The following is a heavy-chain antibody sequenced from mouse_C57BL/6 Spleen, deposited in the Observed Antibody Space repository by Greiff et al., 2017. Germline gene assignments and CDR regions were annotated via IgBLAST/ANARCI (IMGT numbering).Heavy chain of an antibody. J-gene: IGHJ2*01. CDR2: IDPGDGET. V-gene: IGHV14-2*01. CDR1: GFNIKDYY. Sequence: VQLQQSGAELVKPGASVKLSCTASGFNIKDYYMHWVKQRTEQGLEWIGRIDPGDGETKYDPKFQGKATITADTSSSTAYLQLSSLTSEDTAGYYSARSGDYDKDYWGQGTTLTVSS. D-gene: IGHD2-4*01. CDR3: ARSGDYDKDY.